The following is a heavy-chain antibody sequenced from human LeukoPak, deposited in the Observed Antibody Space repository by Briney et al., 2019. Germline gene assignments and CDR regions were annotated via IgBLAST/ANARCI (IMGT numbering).Heavy chain of an antibody. D-gene: IGHD2/OR15-2a*01. CDR3: AKGGNRRDYYFDY. J-gene: IGHJ4*02. CDR1: GFSITNYV. Sequence: GGSLRLSCAASGFSITNYVMSWVRQAPGKGLEWVSGLSGSGGEDSVEGRFTISRDNSKNTVYLQVTSLRAEDTAVYYCAKGGNRRDYYFDYWGQGTLVPVSS. CDR2: LSGSGG. V-gene: IGHV3-23*01.